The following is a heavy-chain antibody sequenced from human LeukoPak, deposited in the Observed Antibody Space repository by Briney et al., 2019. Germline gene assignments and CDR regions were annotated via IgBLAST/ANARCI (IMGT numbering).Heavy chain of an antibody. Sequence: PGGSLRLSCAASGFMFSKYAMSWVRQAPGKGLEWVSAISGSGDSTFYADSVKGRFTISRDNSKNTLYLQMNSLRAEDTAVYYCARHTGSGYYYGNWGQGTLVTVSS. CDR1: GFMFSKYA. CDR2: ISGSGDST. CDR3: ARHTGSGYYYGN. V-gene: IGHV3-23*01. D-gene: IGHD3-22*01. J-gene: IGHJ4*02.